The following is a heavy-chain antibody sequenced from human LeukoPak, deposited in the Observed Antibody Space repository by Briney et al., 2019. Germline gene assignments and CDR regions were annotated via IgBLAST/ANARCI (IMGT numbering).Heavy chain of an antibody. J-gene: IGHJ4*02. CDR1: GYTFTGYN. CDR2: INPNSGGT. CDR3: ARDMTMAGEVPQY. Sequence: ASVTVSFKASGYTFTGYNMHWVRQAPGQGLEWMGWINPNSGGTNYAQKFQGRVTMTRDTSISTAYMELSRLRSDDTAMYYCARDMTMAGEVPQYWGQGTLVTVSS. D-gene: IGHD6-19*01. V-gene: IGHV1-2*02.